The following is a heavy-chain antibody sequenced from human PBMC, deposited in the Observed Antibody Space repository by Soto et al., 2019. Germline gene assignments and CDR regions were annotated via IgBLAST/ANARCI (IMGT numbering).Heavy chain of an antibody. V-gene: IGHV3-23*01. CDR1: GFTFTRYA. J-gene: IGHJ3*01. D-gene: IGHD6-19*01. CDR3: ARRGVSGWGAFDV. CDR2: ISDSGTTT. Sequence: GGSLRLSCAASGFTFTRYAMNWVRQAPGKGLEWVSTISDSGTTTWYADSVKGRFTISRDISRNTLSLQMDSLRAEDTAMYYCARRGVSGWGAFDVWGQGTMVTVSS.